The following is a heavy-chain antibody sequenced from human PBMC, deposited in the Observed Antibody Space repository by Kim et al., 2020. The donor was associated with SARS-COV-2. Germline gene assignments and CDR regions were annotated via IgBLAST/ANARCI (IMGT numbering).Heavy chain of an antibody. V-gene: IGHV1-18*01. D-gene: IGHD1-20*01. J-gene: IGHJ5*02. CDR3: ARGIRDLYNSQNKWFDP. CDR1: GYTFANYA. Sequence: ASVKVSCKASGYTFANYAITWVRQAPGQGLEWMGWISVYNGDTNYAQKFQGRVTMTTDTSTSTAYMELRSLRSDDTAVYYCARGIRDLYNSQNKWFDPWGQGTPVTVSS. CDR2: ISVYNGDT.